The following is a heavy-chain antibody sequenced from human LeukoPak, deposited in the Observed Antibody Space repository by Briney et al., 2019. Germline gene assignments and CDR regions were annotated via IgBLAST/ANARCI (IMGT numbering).Heavy chain of an antibody. D-gene: IGHD3-9*01. CDR3: TTSYYDTLTGSSTFDY. V-gene: IGHV3-15*01. J-gene: IGHJ4*02. CDR2: IKSKADGGTT. Sequence: PGGSLRLSCAPSVVTFSYAWMSWGREAPGEGLECVGRIKSKADGGTTDYAAPGEGRFTISRDDSKNTLYLQMNSLKTEDTAVYYCTTSYYDTLTGSSTFDYWGQGTLVTVSS. CDR1: VVTFSYAW.